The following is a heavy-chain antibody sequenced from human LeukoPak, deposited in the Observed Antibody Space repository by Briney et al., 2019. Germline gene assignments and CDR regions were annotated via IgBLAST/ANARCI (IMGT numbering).Heavy chain of an antibody. CDR2: IRQDGSEK. V-gene: IGHV3-7*03. Sequence: GGSLRLSCAASGFTFSSYWMSWVRQAPGKGLEWVANIRQDGSEKYYVDSVKGRFTISRDNAKNPLYLQMNSLRAEDTAVYYCARDLTTPPIVPNWFDPWGQGTLVTVSS. J-gene: IGHJ5*02. CDR1: GFTFSSYW. D-gene: IGHD2-8*01. CDR3: ARDLTTPPIVPNWFDP.